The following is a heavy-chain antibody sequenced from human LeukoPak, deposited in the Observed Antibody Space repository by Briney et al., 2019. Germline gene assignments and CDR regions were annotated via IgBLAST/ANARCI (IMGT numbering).Heavy chain of an antibody. D-gene: IGHD1-26*01. Sequence: SETLSLTCTVSGGPISSGGFYWTWLRQPPGMGLEWIGYIFQSGSPSYNPSLRSRVTISVDTSTNQFSLRLNSVTAADTAMYYCARDRAGLGLLDFWGQGTMVTVCS. V-gene: IGHV4-30-2*01. CDR2: IFQSGSP. CDR1: GGPISSGGFY. CDR3: ARDRAGLGLLDF. J-gene: IGHJ3*01.